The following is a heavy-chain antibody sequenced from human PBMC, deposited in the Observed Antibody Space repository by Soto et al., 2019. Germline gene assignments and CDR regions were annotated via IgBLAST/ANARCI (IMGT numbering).Heavy chain of an antibody. Sequence: SETLSLTCAVSGGSISSSNWWSWVRQPPGKGLEWIGEIYHSGSTNYNPSLKSRVTISVDTSKNQFSLKLSSVTAADTAVYYCARVGGYYLFSYWGQGTLVTVSS. CDR3: ARVGGYYLFSY. D-gene: IGHD3-22*01. V-gene: IGHV4-4*02. J-gene: IGHJ4*02. CDR1: GGSISSSNW. CDR2: IYHSGST.